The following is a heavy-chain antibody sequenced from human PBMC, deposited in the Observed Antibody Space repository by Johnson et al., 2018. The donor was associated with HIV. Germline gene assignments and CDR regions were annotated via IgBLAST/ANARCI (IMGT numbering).Heavy chain of an antibody. J-gene: IGHJ3*02. Sequence: VQLVESGGGVVQPGGSLRLSCAASGFTFSSYGMHWVRQAPGKGLEWVANIKQDGSEKYYVDSVKGRFTISRDNAKNTLYLQMNSLRAEDTAVYYCAREGTLGAFDIWGQGTMVTVSS. D-gene: IGHD1-1*01. V-gene: IGHV3-7*01. CDR1: GFTFSSYG. CDR2: IKQDGSEK. CDR3: AREGTLGAFDI.